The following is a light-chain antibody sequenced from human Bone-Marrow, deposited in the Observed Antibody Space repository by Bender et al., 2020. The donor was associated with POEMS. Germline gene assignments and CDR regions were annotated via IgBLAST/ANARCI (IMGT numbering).Light chain of an antibody. Sequence: QSVLTQPPSVSGTPGQRVTISCSGSGSNIGGYPVNWYQQLPGTAPRLLIYTNNERPSGVPDRFSGSKSGTSASLASTGLQSDDEAIYFCVAWDARLSGLAFGGGTKLTVL. V-gene: IGLV1-44*01. J-gene: IGLJ2*01. CDR3: VAWDARLSGLA. CDR2: TNN. CDR1: GSNIGGYP.